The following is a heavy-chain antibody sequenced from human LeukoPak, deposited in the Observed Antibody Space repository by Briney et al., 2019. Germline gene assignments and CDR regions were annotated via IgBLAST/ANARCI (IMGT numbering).Heavy chain of an antibody. CDR3: AKDQHSTSLSYMDV. D-gene: IGHD6-6*01. J-gene: IGHJ6*03. V-gene: IGHV3-23*01. Sequence: GGSLRLSCAASGFTFSNYAMNWVRQAPGKGLEWVSTISGNGATRYYGDSVTGRVTISRDNSKSTLYLQMTRLRAEDTAVYFCAKDQHSTSLSYMDVWSDGTTVAVSS. CDR2: ISGNGATR. CDR1: GFTFSNYA.